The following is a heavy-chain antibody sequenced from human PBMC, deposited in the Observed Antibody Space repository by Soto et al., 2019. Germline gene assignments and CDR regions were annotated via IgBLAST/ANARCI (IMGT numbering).Heavy chain of an antibody. CDR3: TKARSTSLYGMDV. J-gene: IGHJ6*02. CDR1: GFTFSSYA. CDR2: ISGSGETT. V-gene: IGHV3-23*01. D-gene: IGHD2-2*01. Sequence: PGGSLRLSCAASGFTFSSYALSWVRQGPGKGLEWVSVISGSGETTSYADSVKGRFTISRDDSKNTLYLQMNSLRAEDAAVYYCTKARSTSLYGMDVWGQGTTVTVSS.